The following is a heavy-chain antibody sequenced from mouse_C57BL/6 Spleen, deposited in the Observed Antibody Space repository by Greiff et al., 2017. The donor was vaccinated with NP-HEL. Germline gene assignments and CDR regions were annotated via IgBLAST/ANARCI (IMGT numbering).Heavy chain of an antibody. CDR2: ISSGCSTI. Sequence: DVMLVESGGGLVKPGGSLTLSCAASGFTFSDYGMHWVRQAPEKGLEWVAYISSGCSTIYYADTVKGRFTISRDNAKNTLFLQMTSLRSEDTAMYYCAKIYYDYLYYAMDYWGQGTSVTVSS. J-gene: IGHJ4*01. CDR3: AKIYYDYLYYAMDY. D-gene: IGHD2-4*01. V-gene: IGHV5-17*01. CDR1: GFTFSDYG.